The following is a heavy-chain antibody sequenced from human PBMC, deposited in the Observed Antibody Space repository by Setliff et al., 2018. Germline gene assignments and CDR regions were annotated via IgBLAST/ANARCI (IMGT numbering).Heavy chain of an antibody. CDR2: ISAYTGNT. J-gene: IGHJ4*02. CDR3: SRLVRYCTRTSCQRASGDDY. V-gene: IGHV1-18*01. Sequence: ASVKVSCKASGYIFTNYGISWVRQAPGQGLEWMGWISAYTGNTYSAQKFQGRLTMTTDTSTTTAYMELRSLRSDDTAVYYCSRLVRYCTRTSCQRASGDDYWGQGTLVT. D-gene: IGHD2-2*01. CDR1: GYIFTNYG.